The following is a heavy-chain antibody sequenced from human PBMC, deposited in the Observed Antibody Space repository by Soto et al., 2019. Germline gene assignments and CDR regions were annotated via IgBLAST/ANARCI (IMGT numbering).Heavy chain of an antibody. CDR3: ARQNYYYPMDV. Sequence: ASVKVSCKAAGYTVTTYGISWVRQAPGQGLEWMGWISAYNGNTNYAQKFQDRVTMTTDTSTSTAYMELRSLRSDDTAVYYCARQNYYYPMDVWGQGTTVTVSS. J-gene: IGHJ6*02. CDR1: GYTVTTYG. CDR2: ISAYNGNT. V-gene: IGHV1-18*01.